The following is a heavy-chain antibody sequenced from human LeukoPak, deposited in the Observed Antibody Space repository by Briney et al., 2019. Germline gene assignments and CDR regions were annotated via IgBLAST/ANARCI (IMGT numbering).Heavy chain of an antibody. D-gene: IGHD5-18*01. CDR3: ATRGYSYGFEGYYYYYMDV. CDR2: IYESGSI. Sequence: SETLSLTCTVSGGSISGSGYYWGWVRQPPGKGLEWIGSIYESGSIYYNPSLNSRVTISVDTSKNQFSLKLTSMTAADTAVYYCATRGYSYGFEGYYYYYMDVWGKGTTVTVSS. V-gene: IGHV4-39*07. J-gene: IGHJ6*03. CDR1: GGSISGSGYY.